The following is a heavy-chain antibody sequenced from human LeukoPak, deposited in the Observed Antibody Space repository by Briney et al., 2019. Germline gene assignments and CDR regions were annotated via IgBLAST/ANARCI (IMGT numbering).Heavy chain of an antibody. CDR2: LRYDGSND. CDR3: ARAPDFYEILTGYYEDY. Sequence: GGSLRLSCTASGFTFKSYGMNWVRQAPGKGLEWVAFLRYDGSNDLYAEKVKGRFTISRDNSKNTLNLQMNSLRVEDTAVYYCARAPDFYEILTGYYEDYWGQGTLVTVSS. D-gene: IGHD3-9*01. V-gene: IGHV3-30*02. CDR1: GFTFKSYG. J-gene: IGHJ4*02.